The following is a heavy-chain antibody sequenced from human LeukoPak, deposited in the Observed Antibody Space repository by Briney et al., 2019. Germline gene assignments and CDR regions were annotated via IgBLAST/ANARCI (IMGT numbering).Heavy chain of an antibody. Sequence: PSETLSLTCTVSGGSISSHYWSWIRQPPGKGLEWIGYIYYSGSTNYNPSLKSRVTISVDTPKNQFSLKLSSVTAADTAVYYCARDGGYYDILTGYYLWYFQHWGQGTLVTVSS. V-gene: IGHV4-59*11. J-gene: IGHJ1*01. D-gene: IGHD3-9*01. CDR1: GGSISSHY. CDR3: ARDGGYYDILTGYYLWYFQH. CDR2: IYYSGST.